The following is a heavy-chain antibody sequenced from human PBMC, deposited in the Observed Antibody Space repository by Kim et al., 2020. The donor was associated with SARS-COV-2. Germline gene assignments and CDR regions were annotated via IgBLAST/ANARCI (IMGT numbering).Heavy chain of an antibody. CDR3: ARDASSGWYDEVGHIGY. D-gene: IGHD6-19*01. V-gene: IGHV3-30*04. CDR1: GFTFSSYA. CDR2: ISYDGSNK. Sequence: GGSLRLSCAASGFTFSSYAMHWVRQAPGKGLEWVAVISYDGSNKYYADSVKGRFTISRDNSKNTLYLQMNSLRAEDTAVYYCARDASSGWYDEVGHIGYWGQGTLVTVSS. J-gene: IGHJ4*02.